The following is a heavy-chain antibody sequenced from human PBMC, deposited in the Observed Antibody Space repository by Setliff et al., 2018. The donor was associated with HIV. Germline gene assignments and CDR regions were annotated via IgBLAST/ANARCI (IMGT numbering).Heavy chain of an antibody. CDR1: GFTVNSNY. D-gene: IGHD3-22*01. CDR2: ISGSGDST. J-gene: IGHJ4*02. Sequence: PGGSLRLSCAASGFTVNSNYMTWVRQAPGKGLEWVSVISGSGDSTYYADSVKGRFTISRDNSKNTLYLQMNSLRAEDTAVYYCAKDAVVVVTLFAYWGQGTLVTVSS. CDR3: AKDAVVVVTLFAY. V-gene: IGHV3-23*01.